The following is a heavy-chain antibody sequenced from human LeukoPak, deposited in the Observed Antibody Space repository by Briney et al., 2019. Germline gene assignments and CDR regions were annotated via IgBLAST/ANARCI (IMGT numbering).Heavy chain of an antibody. CDR1: GYTFTSYG. CDR2: ISAYNGNT. Sequence: GASVKVSCKASGYTFTSYGISWVRQAPGQGLEWMGWISAYNGNTNYAQKLQGRVTMTTDTSTSTAYMELRSLRSDDTAVYYCARGGWWIFGSLRGDYYYYMDVWGKGTTVTVSS. J-gene: IGHJ6*03. CDR3: ARGGWWIFGSLRGDYYYYMDV. V-gene: IGHV1-18*01. D-gene: IGHD3-3*01.